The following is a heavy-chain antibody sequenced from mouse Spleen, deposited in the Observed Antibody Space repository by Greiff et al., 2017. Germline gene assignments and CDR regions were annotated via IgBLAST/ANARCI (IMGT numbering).Heavy chain of an antibody. CDR1: GYTFTTYW. V-gene: IGHV1-59*01. D-gene: IGHD1-1*02. CDR2: IDPSDSYT. Sequence: QVQLQQPGAELVRPGTSVKLSCKASGYTFTTYWMHWVKQRPGQGLEWIGVIDPSDSYTNYNQKFKVKATLTVDTSSSTAYMQLSSLTSEDSAVYYCARRTTGAPFDYWGQGTTLTVSS. J-gene: IGHJ2*01. CDR3: ARRTTGAPFDY.